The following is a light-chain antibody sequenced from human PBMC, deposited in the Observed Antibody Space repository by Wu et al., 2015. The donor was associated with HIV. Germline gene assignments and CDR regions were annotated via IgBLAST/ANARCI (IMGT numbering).Light chain of an antibody. CDR2: GAS. J-gene: IGKJ3*01. CDR3: QQFSYSPGS. Sequence: EIVLTQSPGTLSLSPGDRVTLSCTTSQSISTAYVAWYQQKPGQAPRLLIYGASNRATGIPDRFSGSGSGTDFTLTITGLEPEDFAVYYCQQFSYSPGSFGPGTKVDIK. V-gene: IGKV3-20*01. CDR1: QSISTAY.